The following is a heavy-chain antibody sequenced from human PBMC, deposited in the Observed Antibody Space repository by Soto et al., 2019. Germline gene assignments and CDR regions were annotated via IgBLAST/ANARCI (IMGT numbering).Heavy chain of an antibody. J-gene: IGHJ6*02. CDR2: ILYDGGNK. V-gene: IGHV3-30-3*01. CDR3: ARDNGYSHGHGMDV. Sequence: GGSLRLSCAASGFTFSSYTIHWVRQAPGKGLEWVALILYDGGNKYYADSVKGGFTISRDNSKNTLYLQMNSLRAEDTAVYYCARDNGYSHGHGMDVWGQGTTVNVSS. CDR1: GFTFSSYT. D-gene: IGHD5-18*01.